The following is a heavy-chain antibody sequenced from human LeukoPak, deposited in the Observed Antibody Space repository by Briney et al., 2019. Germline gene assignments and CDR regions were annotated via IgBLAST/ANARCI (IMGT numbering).Heavy chain of an antibody. V-gene: IGHV3-30*02. Sequence: GGSLRLSSAASGFSFSSYGMHWVRQAPGKGLEWVAFIRYDGSNKYFADSVKGRFTISRDNSKNTLYLQMDSLRAEDTAVYYCAKGRFTSSTFDSWGQGTLVTVSS. CDR2: IRYDGSNK. D-gene: IGHD2-2*01. J-gene: IGHJ4*02. CDR3: AKGRFTSSTFDS. CDR1: GFSFSSYG.